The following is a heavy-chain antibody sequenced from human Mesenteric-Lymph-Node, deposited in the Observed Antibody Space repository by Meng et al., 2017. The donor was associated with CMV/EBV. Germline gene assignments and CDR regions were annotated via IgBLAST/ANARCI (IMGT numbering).Heavy chain of an antibody. D-gene: IGHD2-2*02. J-gene: IGHJ5*02. CDR2: MNPNSGNT. CDR1: GYTFTSYD. CDR3: ARGVPAAIGGWFDP. V-gene: IGHV1-8*02. Sequence: ASVKVSCKASGYTFTSYDINWVRQAPGQGLEWMGWMNPNSGNTGYAQKFQGRVTMTRNTSISTAYMELSSLRSEDTAVYYCARGVPAAIGGWFDPWGQGTLVTVSS.